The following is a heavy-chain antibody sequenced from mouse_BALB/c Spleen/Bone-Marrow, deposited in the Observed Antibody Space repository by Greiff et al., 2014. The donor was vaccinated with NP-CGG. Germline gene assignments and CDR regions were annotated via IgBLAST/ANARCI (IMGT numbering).Heavy chain of an antibody. V-gene: IGHV1-69*01. CDR3: ARNYYYFDY. J-gene: IGHJ2*01. Sequence: QVHVKQSGAELVMPGASVNMSCKASGYTFTDYWMHWVKQRPGQGLEWIGAIDTSDSYTTYNQKFKGKATLTVDESSNTAYMQLSNLTSEDSAVYYCARNYYYFDYWGPGTTLTVSS. CDR2: IDTSDSYT. D-gene: IGHD1-1*02. CDR1: GYTFTDYW.